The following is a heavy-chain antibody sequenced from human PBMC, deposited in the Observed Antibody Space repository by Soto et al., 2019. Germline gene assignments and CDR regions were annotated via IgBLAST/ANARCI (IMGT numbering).Heavy chain of an antibody. J-gene: IGHJ3*01. CDR3: ANHGGFDF. D-gene: IGHD4-17*01. V-gene: IGHV3-23*01. CDR1: GFTFSSSG. Sequence: EGQLLQSGGGLVQPGESLRLSCAASGFTFSSSGMSWVRQAPGKGLEWVSSISIRGDYSYYADSVKGRFTISRDNSKNTLYLQMSRLTAEDTALYYCANHGGFDFWGQGTMVAVSS. CDR2: ISIRGDYS.